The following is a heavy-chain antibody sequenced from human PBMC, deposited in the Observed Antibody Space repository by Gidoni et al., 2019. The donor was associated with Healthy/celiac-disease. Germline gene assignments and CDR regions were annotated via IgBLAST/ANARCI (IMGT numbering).Heavy chain of an antibody. CDR2: INSDGSST. J-gene: IGHJ6*02. D-gene: IGHD1-1*01. CDR3: ARERPLGYYGMDV. V-gene: IGHV3-74*01. Sequence: WVSRINSDGSSTSYADSVKGRFTISRDNAKNTLYLQMNSLRAEDTAVYYCARERPLGYYGMDVWGQGTTVTVSS.